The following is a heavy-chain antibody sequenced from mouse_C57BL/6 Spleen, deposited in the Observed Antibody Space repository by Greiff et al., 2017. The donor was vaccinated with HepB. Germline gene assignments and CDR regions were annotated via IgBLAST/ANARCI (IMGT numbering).Heavy chain of an antibody. J-gene: IGHJ1*03. CDR2: ISNGGGST. D-gene: IGHD1-1*01. CDR3: ARHQGPYYGSSHWYFDV. V-gene: IGHV5-12*01. Sequence: EVQLVESGGGLVQPGGSLKLSCAASGFTFSDYYMYWVRQTPEKRLEWVAYISNGGGSTYYPDTVKGRFTISRDNAKNTLYLQMSRLKSEDTAMYYCARHQGPYYGSSHWYFDVWGTGTTVTVSS. CDR1: GFTFSDYY.